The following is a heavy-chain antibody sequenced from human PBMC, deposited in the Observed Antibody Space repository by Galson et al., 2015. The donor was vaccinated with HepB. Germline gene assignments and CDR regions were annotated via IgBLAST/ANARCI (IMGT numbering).Heavy chain of an antibody. J-gene: IGHJ6*02. V-gene: IGHV3-23*01. CDR3: AARAQKDYYYYYGMDV. CDR2: ISGSGGST. Sequence: SLRLSCAASGFTFSSYAMSWVRQAPGKGLEWVSAISGSGGSTYYADSVKGRFTISRDNSKNTLYLQMNSLRAEDTAVYYCAARAQKDYYYYYGMDVWGQGTTVTVSS. CDR1: GFTFSSYA.